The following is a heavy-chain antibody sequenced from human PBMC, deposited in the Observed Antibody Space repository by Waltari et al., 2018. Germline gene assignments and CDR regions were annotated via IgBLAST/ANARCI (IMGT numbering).Heavy chain of an antibody. D-gene: IGHD3-16*01. V-gene: IGHV3-21*03. J-gene: IGHJ6*03. CDR3: AISITVIGGARYYYMDA. CDR1: GFTFSSYS. CDR2: ISGTSSYI. Sequence: EVQLVESGGGLVKPGGSLRLSCAASGFTFSSYSINWVRQAPGKGLEWVSSISGTSSYIYYADSVKGRFTISRDNAKNSLYLQMDSLRAEDTAVYYCAISITVIGGARYYYMDAWGKGATVTVSS.